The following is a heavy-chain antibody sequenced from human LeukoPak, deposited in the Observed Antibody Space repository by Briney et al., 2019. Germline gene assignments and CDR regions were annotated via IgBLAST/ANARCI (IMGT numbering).Heavy chain of an antibody. CDR2: IIPIFGTA. CDR1: GGTFSSYA. V-gene: IGHV1-69*13. J-gene: IGHJ6*02. D-gene: IGHD5-12*01. Sequence: GASVKVSCKASGGTFSSYAISWVRQAPGQGLEWMGGIIPIFGTANYAQKFQGRVTITADESTSTAYMELSSLRSEDTAVYYCARVEGLSGYSGYDIGLGGSYGMDVWGQGTTVTVSS. CDR3: ARVEGLSGYSGYDIGLGGSYGMDV.